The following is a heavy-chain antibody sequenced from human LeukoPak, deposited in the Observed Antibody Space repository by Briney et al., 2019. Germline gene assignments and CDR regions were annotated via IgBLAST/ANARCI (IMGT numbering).Heavy chain of an antibody. J-gene: IGHJ4*02. CDR3: AGRGIMITFGGVIETADY. D-gene: IGHD3-16*02. V-gene: IGHV3-23*01. CDR2: ISGSGGST. CDR1: GLTFSSYK. Sequence: GGSLRLSCAPSGLTFSSYKMNWVRQAPGKGLEWVAAISGSGGSTYYADSVKGRFTISRDNSKNTLYLQMNSLRAEDTAVYYCAGRGIMITFGGVIETADYWGQGTLVTVSS.